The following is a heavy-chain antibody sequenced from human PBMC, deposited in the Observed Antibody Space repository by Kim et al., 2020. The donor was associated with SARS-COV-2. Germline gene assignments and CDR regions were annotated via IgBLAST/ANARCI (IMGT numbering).Heavy chain of an antibody. CDR3: AKEEYSSSCYYYYYGMDV. Sequence: GGSLRLSCAASGFTFSSYGMHWVRQAPGKGLEWVAVISDDGSNKYYADSVKGRFTISRDNSKNTLYLQMNSLRAEDTAVYYCAKEEYSSSCYYYYYGMDVWGQGTTVTVSS. CDR1: GFTFSSYG. CDR2: ISDDGSNK. V-gene: IGHV3-30*18. D-gene: IGHD6-13*01. J-gene: IGHJ6*02.